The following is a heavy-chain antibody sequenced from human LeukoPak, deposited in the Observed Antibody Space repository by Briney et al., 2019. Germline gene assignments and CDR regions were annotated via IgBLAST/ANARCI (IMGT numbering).Heavy chain of an antibody. Sequence: PGGSLRLSCAASGFTFSSYAMNWVRQAPGKGREWVLAISCSGASTYYADSVKGPFTISRDNSKNTLYLQMNSLRVEDTAVYYCEKDRQGGYRSYWGQGTLVTVSS. V-gene: IGHV3-23*01. D-gene: IGHD5-18*01. CDR1: GFTFSSYA. CDR2: ISCSGAST. J-gene: IGHJ4*02. CDR3: EKDRQGGYRSY.